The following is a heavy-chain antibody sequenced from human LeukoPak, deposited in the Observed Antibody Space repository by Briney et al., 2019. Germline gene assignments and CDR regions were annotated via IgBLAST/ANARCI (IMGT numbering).Heavy chain of an antibody. J-gene: IGHJ4*02. CDR1: GFTFSSYG. Sequence: PGGSLRLSCAASGFTFSSYGMHWVRQAPGKGLEWVAVIWYDGSNKYHADSVKGRFTISRDNSKNTLYLQMHGLRAEDTALYYCARDVEALDYWGQGTLVTVSS. CDR3: ARDVEALDY. D-gene: IGHD5-24*01. V-gene: IGHV3-33*01. CDR2: IWYDGSNK.